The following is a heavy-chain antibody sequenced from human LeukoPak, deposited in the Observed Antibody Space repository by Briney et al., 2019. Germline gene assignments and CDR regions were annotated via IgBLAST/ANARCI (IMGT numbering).Heavy chain of an antibody. D-gene: IGHD3-22*01. Sequence: ASVKVSCKASGYTFTTYGISWVRQAPGQGLEWMGWISAYNGNTNYAQKLQGRVTMTTDTSTSTAYMELRSLRSDDTAVYYCARSGLVVIKLSLDIWGQGTMVTVSS. V-gene: IGHV1-18*01. J-gene: IGHJ3*02. CDR2: ISAYNGNT. CDR3: ARSGLVVIKLSLDI. CDR1: GYTFTTYG.